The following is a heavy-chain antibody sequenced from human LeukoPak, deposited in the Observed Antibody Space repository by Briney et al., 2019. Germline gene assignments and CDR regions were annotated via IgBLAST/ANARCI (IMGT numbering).Heavy chain of an antibody. D-gene: IGHD3-22*01. CDR3: AEVNTD. V-gene: IGHV3-7*01. CDR2: INQDGSEK. J-gene: IGHJ4*02. Sequence: GGPLRLSCAASGFTFSSHWMNWVRQAPGKGLEWVANINQDGSEKYYVDSVKGRFTISRDNAKNSLYLQMNSLRAEDTAVYYCAEVNTDWGQGTLVTVSS. CDR1: GFTFSSHW.